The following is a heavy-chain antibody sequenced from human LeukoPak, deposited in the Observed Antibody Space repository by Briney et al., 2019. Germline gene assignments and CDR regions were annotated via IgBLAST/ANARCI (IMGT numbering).Heavy chain of an antibody. CDR1: GFTFSSYW. J-gene: IGHJ4*02. V-gene: IGHV3-7*01. D-gene: IGHD1-26*01. CDR2: IKQDGSEK. CDR3: AREGSGSYPAFDY. Sequence: GGSLRLSCAASGFTFSSYWMSWVRQAPGKGLEWVANIKQDGSEKYYVDPVKGRFTISRDNAKNSLYLQMNSLRAEDTAVYYRAREGSGSYPAFDYWGQGTLVTVSS.